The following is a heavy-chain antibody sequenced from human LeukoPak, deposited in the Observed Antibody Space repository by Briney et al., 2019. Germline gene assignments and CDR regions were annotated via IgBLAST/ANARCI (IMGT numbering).Heavy chain of an antibody. V-gene: IGHV3-30*02. CDR3: AKPVIPSAYQGTYYMDV. D-gene: IGHD3-16*01. CDR1: GFTFSDYS. J-gene: IGHJ6*03. CDR2: IRHDESKT. Sequence: GGSLRLSCAGSGFTFSDYSMTWIRQAPGKGLEWVAYIRHDESKTFYAGSVKGRFTISRDNSKNTLYLQMHSLRAEDTALYYCAKPVIPSAYQGTYYMDVWGKGTTVTVSS.